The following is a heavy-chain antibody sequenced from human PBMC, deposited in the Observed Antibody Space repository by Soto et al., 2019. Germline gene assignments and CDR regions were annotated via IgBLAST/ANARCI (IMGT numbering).Heavy chain of an antibody. D-gene: IGHD6-19*01. Sequence: RLGSALSRVTVRNYAVAVSRKEPGKGLECVSIISGGGDTSYYADSVKGRLTISRDNSRNTLYLQMNSLRAGDSVKYYCTREGTSGVSYFGNCGPGTLVTVPS. CDR2: ISGGGDTS. J-gene: IGHJ4*02. CDR1: RVTVRNYA. V-gene: IGHV3-23*01. CDR3: TREGTSGVSYFGN.